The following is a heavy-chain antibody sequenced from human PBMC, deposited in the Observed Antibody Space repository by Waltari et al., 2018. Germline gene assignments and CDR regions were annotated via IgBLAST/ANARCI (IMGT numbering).Heavy chain of an antibody. J-gene: IGHJ4*02. CDR2: FDPEDGET. V-gene: IGHV1-24*01. Sequence: QVQLVQSGAAVKKPGASVTVSCKVSGYTLTELSMHWVRQAPGKGLAWMGGFDPEDGETIYAQKFQGRVTMTEDTSTDTAYMELSSLRSEDTAVYYCAKLPGIAVAGTTSDYWGQGTLVTVSS. CDR1: GYTLTELS. D-gene: IGHD6-19*01. CDR3: AKLPGIAVAGTTSDY.